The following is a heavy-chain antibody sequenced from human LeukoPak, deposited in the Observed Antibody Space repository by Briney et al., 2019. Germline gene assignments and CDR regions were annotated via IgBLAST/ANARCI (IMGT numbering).Heavy chain of an antibody. CDR1: GYTFTSYY. CDR3: ARGLRYRGGLFDP. CDR2: INPNSGGT. D-gene: IGHD3-9*01. Sequence: ASVKVSCKASGYTFTSYYMHWVRQAPGQGLEWMGWINPNSGGTNYAQKFQGRVTMTRDTSISTAYMELSRLRSDDTAVYYCARGLRYRGGLFDPWGQGTLVTVSS. J-gene: IGHJ5*02. V-gene: IGHV1-2*02.